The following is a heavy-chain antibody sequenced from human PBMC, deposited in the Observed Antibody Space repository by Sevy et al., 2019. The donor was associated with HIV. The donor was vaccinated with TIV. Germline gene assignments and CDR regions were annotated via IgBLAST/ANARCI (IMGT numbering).Heavy chain of an antibody. CDR1: GFSLSSFW. Sequence: GGSLRPPCAASGFSLSSFWMSWVRQSQGKGLEWVANIKEDGGGKYYVDSVKGRFTISRDNAKNSLYLQMNSLRAEDTAVYYCAREGQWSHPGDYWGQGTLVTVSS. CDR2: IKEDGGGK. CDR3: AREGQWSHPGDY. J-gene: IGHJ4*02. D-gene: IGHD2-15*01. V-gene: IGHV3-7*01.